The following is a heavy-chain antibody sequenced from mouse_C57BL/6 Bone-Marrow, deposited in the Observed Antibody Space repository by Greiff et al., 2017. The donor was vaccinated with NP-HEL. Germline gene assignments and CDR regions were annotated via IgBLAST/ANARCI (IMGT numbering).Heavy chain of an antibody. CDR3: TTPVYGNYVSFDY. CDR2: IDPENGDT. J-gene: IGHJ2*01. Sequence: VQLQQSGAELVRPGASVKLSCTASGFNIKDDYMHWVKQRPEQGLEWIGWIDPENGDTEYASKFQGKATITADTTSNTAYLQLSSLTSEDTRVYYCTTPVYGNYVSFDYWGQGTTLTVSS. CDR1: GFNIKDDY. V-gene: IGHV14-4*01. D-gene: IGHD2-1*01.